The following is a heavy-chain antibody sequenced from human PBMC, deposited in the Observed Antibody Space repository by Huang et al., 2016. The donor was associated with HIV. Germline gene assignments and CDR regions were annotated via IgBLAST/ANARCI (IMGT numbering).Heavy chain of an antibody. D-gene: IGHD3-3*01. J-gene: IGHJ4*02. CDR1: GFTLNNYG. Sequence: VQLEESGGTLVQPGESLRLSCSVSGFTLNNYGIHWVRQAPREGLEWIEYSSDNGKTSHDADSVRGRFITSSDSVKNTIYLQMTKLTVKDSAVYFCARDGGYNFWTTYATYYLDFWGQGTPVTVSS. V-gene: IGHV3-48*01. CDR3: ARDGGYNFWTTYATYYLDF. CDR2: SSDNGKTS.